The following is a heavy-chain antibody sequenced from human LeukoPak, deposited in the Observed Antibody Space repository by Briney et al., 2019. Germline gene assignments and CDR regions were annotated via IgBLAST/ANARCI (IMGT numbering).Heavy chain of an antibody. J-gene: IGHJ4*02. CDR1: APTFSSYA. V-gene: IGHV3-23*01. CDR2: IRGSGSST. D-gene: IGHD3-10*01. CDR3: AKVYGSGSPSAFDY. Sequence: GRSLTLSCAASAPTFSSYAMSWDRQAPGEGMEWVSAIRGSGSSTYYADSVKGRFTISRDNSKNTLYLQRNSLRAEDTAVYYCAKVYGSGSPSAFDYWGQGTLVTVSS.